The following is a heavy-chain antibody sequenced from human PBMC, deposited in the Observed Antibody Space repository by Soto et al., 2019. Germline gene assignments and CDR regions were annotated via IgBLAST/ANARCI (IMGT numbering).Heavy chain of an antibody. CDR3: ARVQCTGGSCFSSYYYYYGMDV. J-gene: IGHJ6*02. Sequence: GGSLRLSCAASGFTITSYAMIWVRQAPGKGLEWVSAISGSGGSTYYADSVKGRFTISRDNSKNTVYLQMNSLRAEDTAVYYCARVQCTGGSCFSSYYYYYGMDVWGQGTTVTVSS. CDR2: ISGSGGST. D-gene: IGHD2-15*01. CDR1: GFTITSYA. V-gene: IGHV3-23*01.